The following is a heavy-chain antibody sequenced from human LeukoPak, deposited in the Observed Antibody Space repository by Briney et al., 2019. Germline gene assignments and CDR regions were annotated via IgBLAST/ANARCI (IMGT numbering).Heavy chain of an antibody. Sequence: ASVKVSCKASGYTFTNYGISWVRQAPGQGLEWMAWIGANNGETRYAQNLQGRLTMTTDTSTSTAYMELRSLRPDDTAVYYCARVPPSAHQLLSSDYWGQGTQVTVSS. CDR1: GYTFTNYG. J-gene: IGHJ4*02. D-gene: IGHD2-2*01. V-gene: IGHV1-18*04. CDR3: ARVPPSAHQLLSSDY. CDR2: IGANNGET.